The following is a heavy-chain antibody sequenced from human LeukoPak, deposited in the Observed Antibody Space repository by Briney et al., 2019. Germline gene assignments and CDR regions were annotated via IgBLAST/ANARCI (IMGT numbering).Heavy chain of an antibody. CDR2: IYTSGST. CDR1: GVSISRYY. Sequence: SETLSLTCTVSGVSISRYYWSWIRQPAGKGLEWIGRIYTSGSTNYSPSFKSRVTMSEDTSKNQLSLRLSSVNAADTAVYYCARDVIYDSSDYLDFWGQGILVTVSS. CDR3: ARDVIYDSSDYLDF. D-gene: IGHD3-22*01. V-gene: IGHV4-4*07. J-gene: IGHJ4*02.